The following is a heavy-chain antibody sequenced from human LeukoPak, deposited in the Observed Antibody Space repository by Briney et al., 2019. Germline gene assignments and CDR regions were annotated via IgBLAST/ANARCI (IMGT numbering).Heavy chain of an antibody. D-gene: IGHD6-19*01. V-gene: IGHV1-2*04. J-gene: IGHJ4*02. Sequence: ASVKVSCKASGYTFTGYYMHWVRQAPGQGLEWMGWINPNSGGTNYAQKFQGWVTMTRDTSISTAYMELSRLRSDDTAVYYCARTDSIAVAGPYFDYWGQGTLVTVSS. CDR2: INPNSGGT. CDR1: GYTFTGYY. CDR3: ARTDSIAVAGPYFDY.